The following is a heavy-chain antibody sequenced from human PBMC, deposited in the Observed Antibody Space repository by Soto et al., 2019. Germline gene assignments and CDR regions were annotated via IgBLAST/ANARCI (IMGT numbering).Heavy chain of an antibody. CDR3: AKAGITGNAFDI. V-gene: IGHV3-9*01. J-gene: IGHJ3*02. CDR2: ISWNSGSI. CDR1: GFTFDDYA. D-gene: IGHD1-20*01. Sequence: EVQLVESGGGLVQPGRSLRLSCAASGFTFDDYAMHWVRQAPGKGLEWVSGISWNSGSIGYAHSVKGRFTISRDNAKNSLYLQMNSLRAEDTALYYCAKAGITGNAFDIWGQGTMVTVSS.